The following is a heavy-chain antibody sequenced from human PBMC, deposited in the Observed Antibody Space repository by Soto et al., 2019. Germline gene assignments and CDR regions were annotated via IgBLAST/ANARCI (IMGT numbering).Heavy chain of an antibody. Sequence: ASVKVSCEACGDSFTGYYMHWVRQAPGQGLEWMGWINPNSGGTNYAQKFQGWVTMTRDTSISTAYMELSRLRSDDTAVYYCATSITMVRGELDVWGKGTTVTVSS. D-gene: IGHD3-10*01. CDR3: ATSITMVRGELDV. V-gene: IGHV1-2*04. J-gene: IGHJ6*04. CDR1: GDSFTGYY. CDR2: INPNSGGT.